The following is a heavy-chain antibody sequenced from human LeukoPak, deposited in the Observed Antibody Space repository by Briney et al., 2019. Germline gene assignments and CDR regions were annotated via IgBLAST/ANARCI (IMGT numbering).Heavy chain of an antibody. CDR1: GFTFSSYS. J-gene: IGHJ4*02. D-gene: IGHD1-26*01. V-gene: IGHV3-48*01. CDR2: ISSSSSTI. Sequence: GGSLRLSCAASGFTFSSYSMNWVRQAPGKGLEWVSYISSSSSTIYYADSVKGRFTVSRDNAKNSLYLQMNSLRAEDTAVYYCARGIVGLESGYWGQGTLVTVSS. CDR3: ARGIVGLESGY.